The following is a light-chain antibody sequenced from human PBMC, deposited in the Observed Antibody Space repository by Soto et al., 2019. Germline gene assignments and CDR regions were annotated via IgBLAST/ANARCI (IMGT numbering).Light chain of an antibody. CDR2: GTS. Sequence: EIVMTQSPVTLSVSPGERAALSCRASQSVGSNFAWYQQRPGQAPRVLIYGTSTRATGVPARFSGSGSGTDFTLTISSLQSEDFAVYYCHQYNNWPYTFGQGTRLEI. J-gene: IGKJ2*01. CDR3: HQYNNWPYT. CDR1: QSVGSN. V-gene: IGKV3-15*01.